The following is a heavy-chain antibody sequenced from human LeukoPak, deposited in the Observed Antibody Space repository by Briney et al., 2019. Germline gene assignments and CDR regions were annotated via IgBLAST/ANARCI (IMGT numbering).Heavy chain of an antibody. CDR2: ISTDGYTT. V-gene: IGHV3-74*01. D-gene: IGHD2-15*01. Sequence: GGSLRLSCAASGRAFSAYKMHWVRQAPRKGLVWVSRISTDGYTTDYADFVQGRFTASRDNTKNTWSLEMNSLRAEDTAVYYCVVGGSPGYWGQGTLVTVSS. CDR1: GRAFSAYK. J-gene: IGHJ4*02. CDR3: VVGGSPGY.